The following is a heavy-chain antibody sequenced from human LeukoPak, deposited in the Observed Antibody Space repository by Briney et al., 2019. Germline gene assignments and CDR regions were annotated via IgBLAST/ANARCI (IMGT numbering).Heavy chain of an antibody. J-gene: IGHJ5*02. D-gene: IGHD2-2*01. Sequence: SETLSLTCTVSGGSISSSSYYWGWIRQPPGKGLEWIGSIYYTGSTYYNPSLKSRVTISVDTSKNQFSLKLSSVTAADTAVYYCARNLHCSSTSCYVSPYWFDPWGQGTLVTVSS. CDR2: IYYTGST. CDR1: GGSISSSSYY. CDR3: ARNLHCSSTSCYVSPYWFDP. V-gene: IGHV4-39*01.